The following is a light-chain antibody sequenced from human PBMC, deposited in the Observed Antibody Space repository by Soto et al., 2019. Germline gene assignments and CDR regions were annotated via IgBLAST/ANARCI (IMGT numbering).Light chain of an antibody. Sequence: VRNRPPPAIGTPGARVTIPFFGSTTNFGGNYVCWYQHLPGPAPKLLIYSNNQRPSGVPGRFSGSKSGTSASLAISGLRSEDEADYDCATWDDSLSGHYVVGTGTKVTV. CDR1: TTNFGGNY. V-gene: IGLV1-47*02. CDR2: SNN. J-gene: IGLJ1*01. CDR3: ATWDDSLSGHYV.